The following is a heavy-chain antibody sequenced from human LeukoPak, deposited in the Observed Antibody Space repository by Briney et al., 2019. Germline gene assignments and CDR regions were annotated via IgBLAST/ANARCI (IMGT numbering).Heavy chain of an antibody. CDR2: IDNDGTTT. J-gene: IGHJ4*02. CDR3: AKDDREGYSYGYDY. D-gene: IGHD5-18*01. V-gene: IGHV3-74*01. Sequence: GGSLRLSCVASGFTFSSYWMHWVRQAPGKGLVWVSRIDNDGTTTTYADSVKGRFTVSRDNAKNTLYLQMNSLRAEDTAVYYCAKDDREGYSYGYDYWGQGTLVTVSS. CDR1: GFTFSSYW.